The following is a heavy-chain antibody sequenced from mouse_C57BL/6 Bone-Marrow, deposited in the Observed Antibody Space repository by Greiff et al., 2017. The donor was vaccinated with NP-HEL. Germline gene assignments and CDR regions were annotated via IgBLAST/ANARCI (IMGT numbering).Heavy chain of an antibody. CDR2: IDPNSGGT. D-gene: IGHD1-1*01. CDR1: GYTFTSYW. J-gene: IGHJ2*01. V-gene: IGHV1-72*01. CDR3: ARDWEPVVANFDY. Sequence: QVQLQQPGAELVKPGASVKLSCKASGYTFTSYWMHWVKQRPGRGLEWIGRIDPNSGGTKYNEKFKSKATLTVDKPSSTAYMQLISLTSEDSAVYFCARDWEPVVANFDYWGQGTTLTVSS.